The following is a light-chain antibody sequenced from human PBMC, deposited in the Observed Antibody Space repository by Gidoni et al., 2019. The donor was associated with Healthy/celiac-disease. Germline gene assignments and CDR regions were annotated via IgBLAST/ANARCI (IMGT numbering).Light chain of an antibody. J-gene: IGKJ4*01. CDR3: QQYYSTLRVT. CDR2: AAS. V-gene: IGKV1-NL1*01. Sequence: DIQITQSPSSLSASVGDRVTITCRARQGISNSLAWYQQKPGKAPKLLLYAASRLESGVPSRYSGSGSGTDYTLTISSMQPEDCATYYCQQYYSTLRVTFGGGTKVEIK. CDR1: QGISNS.